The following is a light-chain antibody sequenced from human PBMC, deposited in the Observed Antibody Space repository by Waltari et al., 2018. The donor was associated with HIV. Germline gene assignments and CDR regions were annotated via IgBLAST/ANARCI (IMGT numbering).Light chain of an antibody. Sequence: QSALTQPASVSGSPGQSITIPCTGTTTDVGGYEFVSWYQQHPGKAPKLLIYEVTNRPSWVSNRFSCSKSGNTASLSISDLQAEDEADYYCNSYTGSTTVVFGGGTKVTVL. CDR3: NSYTGSTTVV. J-gene: IGLJ2*01. CDR2: EVT. V-gene: IGLV2-14*01. CDR1: TTDVGGYEF.